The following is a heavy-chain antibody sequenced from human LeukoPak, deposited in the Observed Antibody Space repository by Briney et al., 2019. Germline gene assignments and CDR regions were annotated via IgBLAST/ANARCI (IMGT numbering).Heavy chain of an antibody. D-gene: IGHD3-16*01. CDR3: VTDGVMDLGYDAFDI. CDR2: FDPGDGET. Sequence: ASVKVSCKVSGNTLDEVAIHWVRQSPGKGLEYMGGFDPGDGETIYAQIFQGRVTMTEDTSTDTAYMEVSSLRSDDTAVYYCVTDGVMDLGYDAFDIWGQGTIVTVSS. J-gene: IGHJ3*02. V-gene: IGHV1-24*01. CDR1: GNTLDEVA.